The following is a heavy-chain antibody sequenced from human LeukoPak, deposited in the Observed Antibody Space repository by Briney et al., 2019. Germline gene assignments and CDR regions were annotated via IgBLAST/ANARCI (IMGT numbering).Heavy chain of an antibody. CDR2: IKHSGST. V-gene: IGHV4-34*01. D-gene: IGHD3-3*01. CDR3: PRGGYDFQWPLGGWFDP. CDR1: GGSFSGYY. Sequence: SETLSLTCAGYGGSFSGYYWSWIRQPPGNGLELIGEIKHSGSTNYNPSLRSRVTISVDTSKNQFSLKRSSVTAAHMAVDYCPRGGYDFQWPLGGWFDPWGRGTLVNVFS. J-gene: IGHJ5*02.